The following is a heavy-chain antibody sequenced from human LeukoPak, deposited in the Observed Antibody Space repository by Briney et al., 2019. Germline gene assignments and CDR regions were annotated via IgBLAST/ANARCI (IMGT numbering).Heavy chain of an antibody. CDR1: GLTFSSHW. D-gene: IGHD1-1*01. CDR3: ARMGHDILVPSGMDV. CDR2: ITNDGSST. Sequence: PGGSLRLSCAASGLTFSSHWMRWVRQAPGKGLVWVSRITNDGSSTTYADSVKGRFTISRDNAKNTLYVQMNSLRAEDTAVYYRARMGHDILVPSGMDVWGQGTTVTVSS. V-gene: IGHV3-74*01. J-gene: IGHJ6*02.